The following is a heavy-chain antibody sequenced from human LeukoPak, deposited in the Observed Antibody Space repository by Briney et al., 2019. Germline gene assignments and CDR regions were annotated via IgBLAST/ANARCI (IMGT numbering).Heavy chain of an antibody. J-gene: IGHJ4*02. CDR3: ATGSSYYDFWSGYNDY. CDR1: GFIFSSYA. V-gene: IGHV3-23*01. Sequence: GGSLRLSCAASGFIFSSYAMSWVRQAPGKGLEWVSTISDSGGSTYYADSVKGRFTISRDNSKNTLYLQMNSLRAEDTAVYYCATGSSYYDFWSGYNDYWGQGTLVTVSS. CDR2: ISDSGGST. D-gene: IGHD3-3*01.